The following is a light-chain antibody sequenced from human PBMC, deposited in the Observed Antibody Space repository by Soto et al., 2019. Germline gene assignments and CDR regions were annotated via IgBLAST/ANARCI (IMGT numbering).Light chain of an antibody. Sequence: ESGLTQSPGTLSLSPGERATLSCRASQSVSSRSLAWYQHKPGQAPRLLIYAASIRATGIPDRFSGSGSGTDFTLTISRLEPEDCAVYYCQHYGDSPLYTFGQGTQLEIK. J-gene: IGKJ2*01. CDR1: QSVSSRS. CDR2: AAS. V-gene: IGKV3-20*01. CDR3: QHYGDSPLYT.